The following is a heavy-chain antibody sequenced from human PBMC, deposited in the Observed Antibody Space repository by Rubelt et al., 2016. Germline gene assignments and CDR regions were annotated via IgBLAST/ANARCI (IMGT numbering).Heavy chain of an antibody. J-gene: IGHJ5*02. V-gene: IGHV3-74*02. CDR3: ARFIGSPNGP. CDR1: GFSFSNYW. Sequence: EVQLVEAGGGFVQPGGSLKLSCAASGFSFSNYWMHWVRQVPGKGLVWVSRINGEGASTTYADSVKGRFTISRDNAKNTLDLQMNSLRAEDAAVYYCARFIGSPNGPWGQGTLVTVSS. CDR2: INGEGAST. D-gene: IGHD1-26*01.